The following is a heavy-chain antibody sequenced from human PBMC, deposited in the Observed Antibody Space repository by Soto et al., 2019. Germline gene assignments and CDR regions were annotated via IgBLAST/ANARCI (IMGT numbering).Heavy chain of an antibody. J-gene: IGHJ4*02. Sequence: GGSLRLSCAASGFTFSSYGMHWVRQAPGKGLEWVAVIWYDGSNKYYADSVKGRFTISRDNSKNTLYLQMNSLRAEDTAVYYCARVDYGDYEVSFGIDYWGPGILVTVSS. D-gene: IGHD4-17*01. CDR3: ARVDYGDYEVSFGIDY. CDR2: IWYDGSNK. V-gene: IGHV3-33*01. CDR1: GFTFSSYG.